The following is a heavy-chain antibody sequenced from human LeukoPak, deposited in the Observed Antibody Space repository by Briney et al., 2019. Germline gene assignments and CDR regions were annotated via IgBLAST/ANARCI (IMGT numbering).Heavy chain of an antibody. Sequence: GGSLRLSCAASGFTVSSNYMSWVRQAPGKGLEWVSVIYSGGSTYYADSVKGRFTISRDNSKNTLYLQMNSLRAEDTAVYYCAKEAVNYYDSSGYFDDAFDIWGQGTMVTVSS. D-gene: IGHD3-22*01. CDR2: IYSGGST. CDR1: GFTVSSNY. J-gene: IGHJ3*02. CDR3: AKEAVNYYDSSGYFDDAFDI. V-gene: IGHV3-66*01.